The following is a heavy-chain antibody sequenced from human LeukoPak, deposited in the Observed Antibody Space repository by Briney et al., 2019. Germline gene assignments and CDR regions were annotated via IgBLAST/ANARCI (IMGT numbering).Heavy chain of an antibody. J-gene: IGHJ6*03. CDR3: VRGSLAAGVVVYYYYYLDV. D-gene: IGHD3-3*01. Sequence: GGSLRLSCAASGFTFSSYWMSWVRQAPGKGLEWVANIKQDGSEKYYVDSVKGRFTISRDNAKNSLYLQMNSLRAEDTAVYYCVRGSLAAGVVVYYYYYLDVWGKGTTVTVSS. CDR1: GFTFSSYW. V-gene: IGHV3-7*01. CDR2: IKQDGSEK.